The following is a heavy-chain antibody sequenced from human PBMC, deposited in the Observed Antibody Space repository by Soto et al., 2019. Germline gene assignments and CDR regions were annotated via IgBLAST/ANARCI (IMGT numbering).Heavy chain of an antibody. D-gene: IGHD2-2*02. CDR2: ISGSGGST. CDR3: AKDLQDDIVVVPAAIHSRGWFDP. CDR1: GFTFSSYA. J-gene: IGHJ5*02. Sequence: PGGSLRLSCAASGFTFSSYAMSWVRQAPGKGLEWVSAISGSGGSTYYADSVKGRFTISRDNSKNTLYLQMNSLRAEDTAVYYCAKDLQDDIVVVPAAIHSRGWFDPGGQGTLVTVS. V-gene: IGHV3-23*01.